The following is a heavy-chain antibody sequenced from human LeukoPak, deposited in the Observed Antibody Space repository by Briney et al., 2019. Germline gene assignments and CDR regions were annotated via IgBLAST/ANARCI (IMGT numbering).Heavy chain of an antibody. Sequence: PSETLALTCTVSGGSINGYYWTWIRQPPGRGLDWIGYIRSSGSTNYHPSLKSRVTLSVDTSKNQFSLKLSSVTAADTAVYYCARGLLVGNTGYYFDYWGQGTLVTVSS. CDR3: ARGLLVGNTGYYFDY. CDR2: IRSSGST. V-gene: IGHV4-59*01. J-gene: IGHJ4*02. CDR1: GGSINGYY. D-gene: IGHD1-26*01.